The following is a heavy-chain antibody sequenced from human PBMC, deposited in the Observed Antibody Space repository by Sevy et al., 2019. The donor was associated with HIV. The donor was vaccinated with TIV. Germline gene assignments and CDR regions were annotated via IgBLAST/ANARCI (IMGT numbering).Heavy chain of an antibody. CDR1: QFTFRTYA. V-gene: IGHV3-23*01. Sequence: GGSLRLSCIASQFTFRTYAMSWVRQAPGKGLEWVAGISASGGSKFYGDSVKGRFTISRDNSRNTLYLQMNGLRAEDTALYYCAKDLTVPVGGYFDYWGQGTLVTVSS. CDR2: ISASGGSK. J-gene: IGHJ4*02. D-gene: IGHD6-19*01. CDR3: AKDLTVPVGGYFDY.